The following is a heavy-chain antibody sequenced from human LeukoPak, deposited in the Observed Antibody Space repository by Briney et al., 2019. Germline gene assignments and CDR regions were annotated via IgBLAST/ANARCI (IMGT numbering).Heavy chain of an antibody. D-gene: IGHD1-26*01. CDR1: GGSFSGYY. J-gene: IGHJ5*02. CDR2: IYYSGNT. Sequence: PSETLSLTCAVYGGSFSGYYWSWIRQPPGKGLEWIGYIYYSGNTNYNPSLKSRVTISVDTSKNQFSLNLSSVTAADTAVYYCARGLIVGATWGENSNCFDPWGQGTLVTVSS. CDR3: ARGLIVGATWGENSNCFDP. V-gene: IGHV4-59*01.